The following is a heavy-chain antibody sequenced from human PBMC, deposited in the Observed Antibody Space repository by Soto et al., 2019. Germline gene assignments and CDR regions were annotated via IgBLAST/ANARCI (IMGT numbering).Heavy chain of an antibody. CDR3: AKEGGTLGTSASYGFDY. D-gene: IGHD3-16*01. V-gene: IGHV3-30*18. CDR2: VSNEGSIR. J-gene: IGHJ4*02. CDR1: GFSFSSYG. Sequence: QVQLVESGGGVVQPGGSLRLSCAASGFSFSSYGIHWVRQAPGKGLEWVAVVSNEGSIRYYADSVKGRFTISRDNSENTVFLQMNSLRSEDTAVYYCAKEGGTLGTSASYGFDYWGQGSRVTVSS.